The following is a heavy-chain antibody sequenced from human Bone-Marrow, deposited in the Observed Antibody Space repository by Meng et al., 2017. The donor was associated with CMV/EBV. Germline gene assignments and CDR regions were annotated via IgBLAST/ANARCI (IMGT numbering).Heavy chain of an antibody. J-gene: IGHJ4*02. CDR1: GFTFSSYA. D-gene: IGHD1-26*01. Sequence: GGSLRLSCAASGFTFSSYAMHWVRQAPGKGLEWVAVISYDGSNKYYADPVKGRFPISRDNSKNTLYLQMNSLRAEDTAVYYCARSFAYSGATRGTDFDYWGQGTLVTVSS. V-gene: IGHV3-30*04. CDR3: ARSFAYSGATRGTDFDY. CDR2: ISYDGSNK.